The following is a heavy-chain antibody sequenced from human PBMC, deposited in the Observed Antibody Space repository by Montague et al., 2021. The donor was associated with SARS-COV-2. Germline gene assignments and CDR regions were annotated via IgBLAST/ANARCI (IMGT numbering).Heavy chain of an antibody. Sequence: SETLSLTCTVSGDSISNFLYYWGWLLQPPGKGLERIGSIYYRGSTYYRPSLKSRLSISVDTSKNQFSLRMSSVTAADTAVSYCALRAPHGGSGGYATGLTWFDPWGQGTQVIVSS. CDR1: GDSISNFLYY. CDR2: IYYRGST. V-gene: IGHV4-39*01. CDR3: ALRAPHGGSGGYATGLTWFDP. J-gene: IGHJ5*02. D-gene: IGHD5-12*01.